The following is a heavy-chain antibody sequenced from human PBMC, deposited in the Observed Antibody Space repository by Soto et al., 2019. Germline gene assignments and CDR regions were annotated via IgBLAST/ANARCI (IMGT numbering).Heavy chain of an antibody. D-gene: IGHD6-6*01. Sequence: QVQLVQSGAEVKKPGSSVKVSCRASGGTFASYAVSWVRQAPGQGLEWMGVIIPLVGTPKYTQKFQGRVRIIADDYEIAAYMELPNQPSEDTDIYYCARERSSPNYYLDGMEVCGQGNSFTFSS. CDR3: ARERSSPNYYLDGMEV. J-gene: IGHJ6*01. CDR2: IIPLVGTP. CDR1: GGTFASYA. V-gene: IGHV1-69*01.